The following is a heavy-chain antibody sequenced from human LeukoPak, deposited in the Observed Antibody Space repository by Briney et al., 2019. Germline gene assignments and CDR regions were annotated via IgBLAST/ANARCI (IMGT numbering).Heavy chain of an antibody. CDR2: IYTSETT. CDR3: ARHEKSSGWYFDY. CDR1: GGSISTYF. V-gene: IGHV4-4*07. Sequence: SETLSLTCTVSGGSISTYFWSWIRQPAGKGLEWIGRIYTSETTNYNPSLKSRVSMSVDTSKNQFSLNLSSVTAADTAVYYCARHEKSSGWYFDYWGQGTLVTVSS. J-gene: IGHJ4*02. D-gene: IGHD6-19*01.